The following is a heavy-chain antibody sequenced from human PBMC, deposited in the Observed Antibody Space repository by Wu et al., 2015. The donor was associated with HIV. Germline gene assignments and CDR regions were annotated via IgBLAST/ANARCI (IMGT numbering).Heavy chain of an antibody. D-gene: IGHD3-22*01. J-gene: IGHJ4*02. CDR3: ARGPNYYDSSPDWDY. CDR2: FNPEDDET. V-gene: IGHV1-24*01. Sequence: QVQLVQSGTEVKKPGASVKVSCKVSGYTLTELSMHWVRQSPGKGLEWMGGFNPEDDETIYAQKFQGRITLTVDTSTDTAYMELSSLRSEDTAVYYCARGPNYYDSSPDWDYWGQGTLVTVSS. CDR1: GYTLTELS.